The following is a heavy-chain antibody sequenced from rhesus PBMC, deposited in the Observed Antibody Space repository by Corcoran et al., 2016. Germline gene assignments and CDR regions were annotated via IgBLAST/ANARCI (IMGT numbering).Heavy chain of an antibody. D-gene: IGHD4-23*01. CDR2: ISSASNYI. Sequence: EVQLVESGGGLVQPGGSLRLSCAASGFTFSSFGLTGVRQAPGKGLEWVSSISSASNYIYYAASVKGRFTISRDNAKNSLSLQMNSLRAEDTAVYYCTKLSNYRYFEFWGQGALVTVSS. J-gene: IGHJ1*01. CDR1: GFTFSSFG. V-gene: IGHV3S16*01. CDR3: TKLSNYRYFEF.